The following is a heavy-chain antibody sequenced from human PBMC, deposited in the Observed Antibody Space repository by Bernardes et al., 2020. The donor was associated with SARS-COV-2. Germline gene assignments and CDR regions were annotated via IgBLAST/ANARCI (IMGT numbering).Heavy chain of an antibody. Sequence: ASVKVSCKASGYTFTGYYMHWVRQAPGQGLEWMGWINSNSGGTNYAQKFQGRVTMTRDTSISTAYMELSRLRSDDTAVYYCALPPTNYDRYGMDVWGQGTTVTVSS. CDR3: ALPPTNYDRYGMDV. CDR1: GYTFTGYY. J-gene: IGHJ6*02. V-gene: IGHV1-2*02. CDR2: INSNSGGT. D-gene: IGHD3-22*01.